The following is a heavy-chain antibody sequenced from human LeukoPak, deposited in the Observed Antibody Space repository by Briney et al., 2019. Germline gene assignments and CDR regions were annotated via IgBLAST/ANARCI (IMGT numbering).Heavy chain of an antibody. CDR3: GRALGSGSYIDF. Sequence: SETLSLTCTVSGGSISNYYWSWIRQPAGKGLEWIGHIYSSGSTNYNPSLKSRVTMSLDTSNRQFSLKLNSVTTADTAVYYCGRALGSGSYIDFWGQGTLVTVSS. CDR2: IYSSGST. V-gene: IGHV4-4*07. CDR1: GGSISNYY. D-gene: IGHD1-26*01. J-gene: IGHJ4*02.